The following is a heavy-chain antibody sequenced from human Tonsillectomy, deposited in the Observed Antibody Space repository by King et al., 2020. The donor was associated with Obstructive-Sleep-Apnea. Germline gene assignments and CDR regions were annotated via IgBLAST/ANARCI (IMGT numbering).Heavy chain of an antibody. V-gene: IGHV5-10-1*03. Sequence: QLVQSGAEVKKPGESLRISCKGSGYSFTSYWISWVRQMPGKGLEWMGRIDPSDSSTNYRPSFQSHGTISADKSISTAYLQWSSLKASDTAMYYCARLGYCSGGSCYKVDYWGQGTLVTVSS. D-gene: IGHD2-15*01. CDR2: IDPSDSST. CDR1: GYSFTSYW. CDR3: ARLGYCSGGSCYKVDY. J-gene: IGHJ4*02.